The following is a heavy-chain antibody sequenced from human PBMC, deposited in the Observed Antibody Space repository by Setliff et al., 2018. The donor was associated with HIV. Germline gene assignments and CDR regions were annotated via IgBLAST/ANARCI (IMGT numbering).Heavy chain of an antibody. D-gene: IGHD1-1*01. V-gene: IGHV1-46*01. J-gene: IGHJ4*02. CDR3: ARATEAGTVDY. CDR1: GYTFTSYY. Sequence: GPSVKVSCKASGYTFTSYYMHWVRRAPGQGLEWMGIINPSGGGTTYARKSQGRVTVTRDTSTTTVYMELSGLRSEDTAVYYCARATEAGTVDYWGQGTRVTVSS. CDR2: INPSGGGT.